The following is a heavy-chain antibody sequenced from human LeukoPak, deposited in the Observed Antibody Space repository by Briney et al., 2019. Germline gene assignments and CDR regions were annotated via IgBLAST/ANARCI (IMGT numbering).Heavy chain of an antibody. CDR2: INPSGGST. CDR1: GYTFTSYY. J-gene: IGHJ4*02. CDR3: ARVGVVNAIILDY. V-gene: IGHV1-46*01. Sequence: GASVRLSCKASGYTFTSYYIHWVRQAPGQGREWMGIINPSGGSTSYAQKFQGRVTMTRDMSTNTVYMELSSLRSEDTAVYYCARVGVVNAIILDYWGQGTLLTVPS. D-gene: IGHD2-21*01.